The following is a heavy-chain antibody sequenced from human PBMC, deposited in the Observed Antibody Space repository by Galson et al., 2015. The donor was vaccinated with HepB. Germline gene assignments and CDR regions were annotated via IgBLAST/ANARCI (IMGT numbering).Heavy chain of an antibody. CDR1: GFTFSDYY. Sequence: SLRLSCAASGFTFSDYYMSWIRQAPGKGLEWVSYISSSSSYTNYADSVKGRFTISRVNAKNSLYLQMNSLRAEDTAVYYCTRVVYCSSTSCSEYYYMDVWGKGTTVTVSS. V-gene: IGHV3-11*06. J-gene: IGHJ6*03. CDR3: TRVVYCSSTSCSEYYYMDV. CDR2: ISSSSSYT. D-gene: IGHD2-2*01.